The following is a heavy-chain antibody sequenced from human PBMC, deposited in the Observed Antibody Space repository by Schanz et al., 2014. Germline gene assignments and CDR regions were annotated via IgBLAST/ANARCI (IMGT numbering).Heavy chain of an antibody. CDR3: AGAVATIRADSFDI. V-gene: IGHV3-23*01. CDR1: GFTFSDYY. D-gene: IGHD5-12*01. Sequence: VQLLQSGGALVQPGGSLRLSCAASGFTFSDYYMAWIRQAPGKGLEWVSTLSGSGAGTFYADSVKGRFTISRDNSNNTLYLQMKSLRAEDTAVYYCAGAVATIRADSFDIWGQGTMVAVSS. CDR2: LSGSGAGT. J-gene: IGHJ3*02.